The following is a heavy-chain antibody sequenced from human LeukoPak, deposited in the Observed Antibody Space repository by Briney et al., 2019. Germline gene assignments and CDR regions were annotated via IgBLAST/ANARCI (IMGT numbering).Heavy chain of an antibody. CDR3: ARGYRGPVVAPAAMLDP. CDR2: MNPNSGNT. Sequence: GSVQVSCKASGYTFTSYDINWVRQATGQGLEWMGWMNPNSGNTGYAQKFQGRVTMTRNTSISTAYMELSSLRSEDTAVYYCARGYRGPVVAPAAMLDPWGQGTLVTVSS. V-gene: IGHV1-8*01. J-gene: IGHJ5*02. CDR1: GYTFTSYD. D-gene: IGHD2-2*01.